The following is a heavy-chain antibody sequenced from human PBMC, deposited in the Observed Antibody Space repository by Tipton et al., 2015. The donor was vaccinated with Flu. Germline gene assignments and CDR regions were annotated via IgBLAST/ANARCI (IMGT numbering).Heavy chain of an antibody. CDR2: IYHSGST. Sequence: LRLSCAVYSGSFSGYFWSWIRQPPGKGLEWIGTIYHSGSTYYNPSLKSRLTISVDTSKNQFSLKLSSVTAADTAVYYCARHTGDSVRGIIDYWGQGTLVTVSS. CDR3: ARHTGDSVRGIIDY. V-gene: IGHV4-34*01. CDR1: SGSFSGYF. D-gene: IGHD3-10*02. J-gene: IGHJ4*02.